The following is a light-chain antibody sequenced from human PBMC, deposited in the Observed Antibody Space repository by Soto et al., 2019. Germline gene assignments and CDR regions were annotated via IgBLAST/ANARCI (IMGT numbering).Light chain of an antibody. CDR2: GAS. CDR1: QSVSSSY. J-gene: IGKJ1*01. CDR3: QQYGSSPRT. Sequence: EIVLTQSPGTLSLSPGERATLSCRASQSVSSSYLARYQQKPGQAPRLLIYGASSRATGIPDRFSGSGSGTDFILTISILAPEDFAVYYCQQYGSSPRTFGQWTKVEIK. V-gene: IGKV3-20*01.